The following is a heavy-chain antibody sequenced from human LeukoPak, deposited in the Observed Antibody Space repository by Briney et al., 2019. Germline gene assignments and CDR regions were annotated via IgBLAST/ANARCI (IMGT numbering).Heavy chain of an antibody. D-gene: IGHD3-10*01. J-gene: IGHJ5*02. Sequence: GGSLRLSCEASGFTFSSYAMSWVRQAPGKGLEWVSAISGSGGSTYYADSVKGRFAISRDNSKNTLYLQMNSLRAEDTAVYYCAKAPTYGSGSYYSWFDPWGQGTLVTVSS. CDR1: GFTFSSYA. V-gene: IGHV3-23*01. CDR2: ISGSGGST. CDR3: AKAPTYGSGSYYSWFDP.